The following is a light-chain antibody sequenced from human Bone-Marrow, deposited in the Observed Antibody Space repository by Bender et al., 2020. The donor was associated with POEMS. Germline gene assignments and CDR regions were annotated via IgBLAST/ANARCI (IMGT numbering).Light chain of an antibody. V-gene: IGLV3-25*01. Sequence: SYELIQPPSVSVSPGQTARITCSGDALPKQYAFWYLQKPGQAPVLMIYKDSERPSGIPERFSGSNSGNTATLTISRVEAGDEADYYCQVWDSSSNFRVFGGGTKLTVL. CDR2: KDS. CDR3: QVWDSSSNFRV. CDR1: ALPKQY. J-gene: IGLJ2*01.